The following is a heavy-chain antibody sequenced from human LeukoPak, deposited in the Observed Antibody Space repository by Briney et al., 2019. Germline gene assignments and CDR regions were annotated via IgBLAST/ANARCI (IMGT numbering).Heavy chain of an antibody. D-gene: IGHD5-12*01. V-gene: IGHV4-61*02. CDR1: GDSISSGSYY. Sequence: PSQTLSLNCTDSGDSISSGSYYWSWIRQPAGKGLEWIGRIYTSGSTNYNPSLKSRVTISVDTSKNQFSLKLSSVTAADTAVYYCAREASGYDYGYYYYYGMDVWGQGTTVTVSS. CDR2: IYTSGST. CDR3: AREASGYDYGYYYYYGMDV. J-gene: IGHJ6*02.